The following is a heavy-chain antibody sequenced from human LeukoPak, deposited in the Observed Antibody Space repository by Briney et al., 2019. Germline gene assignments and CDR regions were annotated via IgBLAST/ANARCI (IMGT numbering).Heavy chain of an antibody. J-gene: IGHJ4*02. CDR2: IYYSGST. D-gene: IGHD1-1*01. CDR1: GGSISSGDYY. CDR3: ARSWNDSFDY. V-gene: IGHV4-30-4*01. Sequence: SETLSLTCTVSGGSISSGDYYWSWIRQPPGKGLEWIGYIYYSGSTYYNPSLKSRVTISVDTPKNQFSLKLSSVTAADTAVYYCARSWNDSFDYWGQGTLVTVSS.